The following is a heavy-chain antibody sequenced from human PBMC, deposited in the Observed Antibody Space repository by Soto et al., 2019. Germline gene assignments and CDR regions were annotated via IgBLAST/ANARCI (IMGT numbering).Heavy chain of an antibody. V-gene: IGHV3-21*04. CDR2: IRSTGVYK. Sequence: GGSLRLSCAGSGFTFSSYSVNWVRLAPGKGLEWVSAIRSTGVYKYYADSVEGRFTISRDNAKNSVYLQMNSLRAEDTAVYYCARTGKLLFPDALDFWGQGTLVTVSS. D-gene: IGHD5-18*01. CDR1: GFTFSSYS. CDR3: ARTGKLLFPDALDF. J-gene: IGHJ3*01.